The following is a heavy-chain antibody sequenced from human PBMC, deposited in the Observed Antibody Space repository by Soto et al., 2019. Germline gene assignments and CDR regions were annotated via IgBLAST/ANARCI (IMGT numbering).Heavy chain of an antibody. D-gene: IGHD2-21*02. CDR2: ISDGVTGHT. J-gene: IGHJ4*02. V-gene: IGHV3-23*01. Sequence: PGGSLRLSCAASGFTFRDYTLNWVRQAPGKGLEWVSTISDGVTGHTHYADSVRGRFTISRDDSRNTMYLQMDSLRVEDTAVYYCTTRVTAHFDFWGQGTVVTVSS. CDR3: TTRVTAHFDF. CDR1: GFTFRDYT.